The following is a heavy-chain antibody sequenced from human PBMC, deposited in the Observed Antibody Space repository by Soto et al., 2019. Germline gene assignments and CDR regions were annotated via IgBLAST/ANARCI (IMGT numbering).Heavy chain of an antibody. CDR1: GFTFSSYA. J-gene: IGHJ4*02. V-gene: IGHV3-23*01. CDR2: ISGSGGST. CDR3: SRAPFDSSGYFAY. D-gene: IGHD3-22*01. Sequence: GGSLRLSCAASGFTFSSYAMSWVRQAPGKGLEWVSSISGSGGSTYYADSVKGRFTVSRDNSKETLYLQMSSLRPEDTAVYFCSRAPFDSSGYFAYWGQGTLVTVSS.